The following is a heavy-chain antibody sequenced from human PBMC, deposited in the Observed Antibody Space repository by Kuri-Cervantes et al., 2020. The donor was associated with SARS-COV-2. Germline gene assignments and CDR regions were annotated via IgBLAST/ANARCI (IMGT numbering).Heavy chain of an antibody. Sequence: GGSLRLSCAASGFTFADYAMSWVRQAPGKGLEWVSSISASGGSANYADSVKGRLTVSRDNSKNTLYLQINSLRAEDTAVYYFARSHKDIVVVPAARGYYYGMDVWGQGTTVTVSS. CDR2: ISASGGSA. CDR1: GFTFADYA. J-gene: IGHJ6*02. CDR3: ARSHKDIVVVPAARGYYYGMDV. V-gene: IGHV3-23*01. D-gene: IGHD2-2*01.